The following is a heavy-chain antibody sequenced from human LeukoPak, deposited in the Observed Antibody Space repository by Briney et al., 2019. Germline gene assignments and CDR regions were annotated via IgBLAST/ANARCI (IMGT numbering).Heavy chain of an antibody. CDR1: GGTFSSFA. V-gene: IGHV1-69*13. CDR2: IIPIFDTA. Sequence: SVKVSCKVSGGTFSSFAINWVRQAPGQRLEWMVGIIPIFDTAKYAQKFQGRVTITADESTSTAYMELSSLRSEDTAVYYCARKLGHCSSTSCYGANWFDPWGQGTLVTVSS. J-gene: IGHJ5*02. CDR3: ARKLGHCSSTSCYGANWFDP. D-gene: IGHD2-2*03.